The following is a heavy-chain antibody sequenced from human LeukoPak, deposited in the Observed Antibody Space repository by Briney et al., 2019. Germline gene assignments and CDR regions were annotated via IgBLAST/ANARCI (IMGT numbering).Heavy chain of an antibody. D-gene: IGHD2-21*01. CDR1: GFTFSSYG. Sequence: GRSLRLSCAASGFTFSSYGMHWVRQAPGKGLEWVSVIYSGGSTYYADSVKGRFTISRDNSKNTLYLQMNSLRAEDTAVYYCARDVFQPPTWGQGTMVTVSS. J-gene: IGHJ3*01. V-gene: IGHV3-66*01. CDR3: ARDVFQPPT. CDR2: IYSGGST.